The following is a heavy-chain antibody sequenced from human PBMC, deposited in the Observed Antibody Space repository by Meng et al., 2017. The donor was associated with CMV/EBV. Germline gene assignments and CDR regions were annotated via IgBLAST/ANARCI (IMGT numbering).Heavy chain of an antibody. V-gene: IGHV3-53*01. J-gene: IGHJ6*02. CDR1: GFTVSSNY. CDR2: IYSGGST. Sequence: GRSLRLSCAASGFTVSSNYMSWVRQAPGKGLEWVSVIYSGGSTYYADSVKGRFTISRDNSKNTLYLQMNSLRAEDTAVYYCARGSDRDYYGMDVWGQGTTVTVSS. CDR3: ARGSDRDYYGMDV.